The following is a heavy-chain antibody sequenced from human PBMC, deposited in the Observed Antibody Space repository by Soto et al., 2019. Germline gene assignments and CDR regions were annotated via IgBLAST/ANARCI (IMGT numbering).Heavy chain of an antibody. CDR2: IYYSGST. CDR3: ARQGIAVAGTLDWFDP. J-gene: IGHJ5*02. V-gene: IGHV4-39*01. CDR1: GGSIGSSSYY. D-gene: IGHD6-19*01. Sequence: SEPLSLTCTVSGGSIGSSSYYWGWIRQPPGKGLEWIGSIYYSGSTYYNPSLKSRVTISVDTSKNQFSLKLSSVTAADTAVYYCARQGIAVAGTLDWFDPWGQGTLVTVSS.